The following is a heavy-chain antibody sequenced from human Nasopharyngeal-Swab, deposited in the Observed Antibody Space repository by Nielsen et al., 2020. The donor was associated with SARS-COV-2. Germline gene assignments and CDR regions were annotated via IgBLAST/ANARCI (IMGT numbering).Heavy chain of an antibody. D-gene: IGHD3-16*02. Sequence: SVKVSCNASGGTFRSYAIIWVRQAPGQGLEWMGGLIPIFGTANYAQKFQGRVTITADKSTSTAYMELSSLRSEETAVYYCARPIYDYVWGSYRKGFGAFDIWGQGTMVTVSS. V-gene: IGHV1-69*06. CDR1: GGTFRSYA. CDR2: LIPIFGTA. J-gene: IGHJ3*02. CDR3: ARPIYDYVWGSYRKGFGAFDI.